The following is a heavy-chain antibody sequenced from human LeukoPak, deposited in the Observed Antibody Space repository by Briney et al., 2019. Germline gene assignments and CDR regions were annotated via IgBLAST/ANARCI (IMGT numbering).Heavy chain of an antibody. V-gene: IGHV3-53*01. CDR1: GFTVSSNN. J-gene: IGHJ3*01. D-gene: IGHD5-24*01. CDR3: ARERIGRSERNLDGFDN. CDR2: IYSGSST. Sequence: GGSLRLSCAASGFTVSSNNMSWVRQAPGKGLEWGSNIYSGSSTYYADYVMGRLATSTDISTNTSYHQMNSLRAEDTAVYFCARERIGRSERNLDGFDNWGQGTMVTVSS.